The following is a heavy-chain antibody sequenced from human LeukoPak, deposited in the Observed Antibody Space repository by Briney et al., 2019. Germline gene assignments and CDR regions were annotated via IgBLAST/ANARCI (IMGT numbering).Heavy chain of an antibody. V-gene: IGHV3-7*01. CDR2: IKQDGSAK. CDR1: GFTFSSYW. D-gene: IGHD3-10*01. Sequence: GGSLRLSCAASGFTFSSYWMSWVRQTPGKGLEWVANIKQDGSAKYYVDSVKDRFTISRDNAKNSLYLQMNSLRAEDTAVYYCARDVGSGINFDYWGQGTLVTVSS. CDR3: ARDVGSGINFDY. J-gene: IGHJ4*02.